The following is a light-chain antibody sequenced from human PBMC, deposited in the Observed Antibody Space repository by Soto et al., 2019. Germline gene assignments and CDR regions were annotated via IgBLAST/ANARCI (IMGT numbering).Light chain of an antibody. CDR1: SSDIGGFNY. V-gene: IGLV2-14*01. Sequence: QSALTQPASVSGSPGQSITVSCTGTSSDIGGFNYVSWYQQHPGKAPRLMLYDVTNRPSGVSNRFSGSKSGNTASLTISGLRAEDEADYYCSSYRRGSTYVFGTGTKSPS. J-gene: IGLJ1*01. CDR3: SSYRRGSTYV. CDR2: DVT.